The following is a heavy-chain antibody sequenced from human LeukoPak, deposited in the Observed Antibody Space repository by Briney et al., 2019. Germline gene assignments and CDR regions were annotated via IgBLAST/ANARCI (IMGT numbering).Heavy chain of an antibody. V-gene: IGHV3-48*03. CDR1: GFTFSSYE. Sequence: PGGSLGLSCAASGFTFSSYEMNWVRQAPGKGLEWVSYISSSGSTIYYADSVKGRFTISRDNAKNSLYLQMNSLRAEDTAVYYCARGPGYSSSWYSFGAFDIWGQGTMVTVSS. D-gene: IGHD6-13*01. CDR3: ARGPGYSSSWYSFGAFDI. CDR2: ISSSGSTI. J-gene: IGHJ3*02.